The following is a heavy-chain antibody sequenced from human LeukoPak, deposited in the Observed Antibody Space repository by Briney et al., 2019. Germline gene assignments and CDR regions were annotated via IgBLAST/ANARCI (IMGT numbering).Heavy chain of an antibody. Sequence: GGSLRLSCAASGFTFSSYSMNWVRQAPGKGLEWVSSISSSSSYIYYADSVKGRFTISRDNAKNSLYLQMNSLRADDTAVYYCARETYCSGGSCYKGNAFDIWGQGTMVTVSS. CDR1: GFTFSSYS. CDR3: ARETYCSGGSCYKGNAFDI. V-gene: IGHV3-21*01. J-gene: IGHJ3*02. CDR2: ISSSSSYI. D-gene: IGHD2-15*01.